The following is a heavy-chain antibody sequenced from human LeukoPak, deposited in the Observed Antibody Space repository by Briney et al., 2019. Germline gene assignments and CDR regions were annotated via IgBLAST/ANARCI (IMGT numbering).Heavy chain of an antibody. D-gene: IGHD6-6*01. CDR3: ASSIAARHYYYYMDV. V-gene: IGHV1-69*13. CDR1: GGTLSRYA. CDR2: IIPIFGTT. Sequence: GASVKVSCKASGGTLSRYAISWVRQAPGQGLEWMGGIIPIFGTTNYAQKFQGRVTITADESTSTAYMELSSLRSEDTAVYYCASSIAARHYYYYMDVWGKGTTVTVSS. J-gene: IGHJ6*03.